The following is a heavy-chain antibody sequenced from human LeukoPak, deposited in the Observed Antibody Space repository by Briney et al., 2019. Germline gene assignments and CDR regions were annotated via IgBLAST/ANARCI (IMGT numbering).Heavy chain of an antibody. J-gene: IGHJ4*02. CDR3: AREDRYCSGGSCYS. V-gene: IGHV4-4*07. CDR2: IYTSGST. D-gene: IGHD2-15*01. CDR1: GGSISSYY. Sequence: SETLSLTCTVSGGSISSYYWSWIRQPAGKGLEWIGRIYTSGSTNYNPSLKSRVTISIDTSKNQFSLELRSVTAADTAVYYCAREDRYCSGGSCYSWGRGTLVTVSS.